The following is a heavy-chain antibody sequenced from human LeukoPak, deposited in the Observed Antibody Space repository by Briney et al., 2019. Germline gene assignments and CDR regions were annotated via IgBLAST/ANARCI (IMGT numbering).Heavy chain of an antibody. V-gene: IGHV3-21*01. D-gene: IGHD5-12*01. J-gene: IGHJ6*03. CDR3: ARSPTTPPGYSYYYMDV. CDR2: ISCSTSYI. CDR1: GVTFSSDS. Sequence: RGGLRLSCAPPGVTFSSDSMNSGRQAPGKGVGWVSSISCSTSYIYYADSVKGPFTISRDNAKNSLYLQMNSLRAEDTAVYYCARSPTTPPGYSYYYMDVWGKGTTVTVSS.